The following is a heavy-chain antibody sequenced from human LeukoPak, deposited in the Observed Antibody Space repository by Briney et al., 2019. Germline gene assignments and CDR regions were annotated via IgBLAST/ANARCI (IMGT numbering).Heavy chain of an antibody. CDR3: AKDNPYYDFWSGYYTHFDY. D-gene: IGHD3-3*01. J-gene: IGHJ4*02. CDR2: ISSDGSRV. Sequence: GGSLRLSCAASGFTFSTYAMTWVRQAPGKGLEWVSLISSDGSRVTYADSVKGRFTISRDNAKHTLYLQMNSLRAEDTAVYYCAKDNPYYDFWSGYYTHFDYWGQGTLVTVSS. CDR1: GFTFSTYA. V-gene: IGHV3-23*01.